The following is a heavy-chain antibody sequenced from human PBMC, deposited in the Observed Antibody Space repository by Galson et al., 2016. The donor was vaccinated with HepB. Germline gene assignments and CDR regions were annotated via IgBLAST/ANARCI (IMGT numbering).Heavy chain of an antibody. CDR2: INTNTGNP. V-gene: IGHV7-4-1*02. J-gene: IGHJ4*02. CDR1: GYTFTTYA. D-gene: IGHD3-10*01. Sequence: SVKVSCKASGYTFTTYAINWVRQAPGQGPEWMGWINTNTGNPTNAQGFTGRFVFSLDTSVSTAYLQISSLKAEDTAVYYCARDLIGGFDYWGQGTLVTVSS. CDR3: ARDLIGGFDY.